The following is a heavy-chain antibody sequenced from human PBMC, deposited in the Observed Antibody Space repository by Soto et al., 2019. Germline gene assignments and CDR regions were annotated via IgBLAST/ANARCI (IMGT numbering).Heavy chain of an antibody. V-gene: IGHV6-1*01. CDR1: GDSVFSNSAA. J-gene: IGHJ6*02. CDR3: GRGNEVLCFGDRQSPYYYRIDV. Sequence: PWQTLSLTCAISGDSVFSNSAAWNWIRQSPSRGLEWLGRTYYRSEWYNDYAVSVKSRITINPDTSKNQFSVQLNSVTPEDTAVYYCGRGNEVLCFGDRQSPYYYRIDVCGQGTTVTVSS. D-gene: IGHD1-1*01. CDR2: TYYRSEWYN.